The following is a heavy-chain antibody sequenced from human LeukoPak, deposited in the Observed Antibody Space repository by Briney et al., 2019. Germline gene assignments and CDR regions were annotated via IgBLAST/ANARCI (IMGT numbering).Heavy chain of an antibody. V-gene: IGHV3-23*01. CDR3: TTDPMVRGGR. Sequence: GGSLRLSCAASGFTFSSYAMSWVRQAPGKGLEWVSAISGSGGSTYYADSVKGRFTISRDNSKNTLYLQMNSLKTEDTAVYYCTTDPMVRGGRWGQGTLVTVSS. CDR2: ISGSGGST. D-gene: IGHD3-10*01. J-gene: IGHJ4*02. CDR1: GFTFSSYA.